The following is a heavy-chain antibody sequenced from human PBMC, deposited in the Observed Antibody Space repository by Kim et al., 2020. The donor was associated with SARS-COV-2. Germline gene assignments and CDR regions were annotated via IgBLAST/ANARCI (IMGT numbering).Heavy chain of an antibody. Sequence: GGSLRLSCAASGFTLSDAWMYWVRQAPGKGLEWVGRIKSKNDGGATDYAAPVKGRFTISRDDSRNTLYLQMNSLKTEDTAVFFCTTVPGKASGDYWGHGTLVTVSS. J-gene: IGHJ4*01. CDR2: IKSKNDGGAT. D-gene: IGHD6-13*01. CDR3: TTVPGKASGDY. V-gene: IGHV3-15*01. CDR1: GFTLSDAW.